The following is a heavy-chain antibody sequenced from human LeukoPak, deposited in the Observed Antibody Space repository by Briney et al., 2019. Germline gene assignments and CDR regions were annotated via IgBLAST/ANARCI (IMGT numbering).Heavy chain of an antibody. Sequence: ASVKVSCKASGYTFTSYYMHWVRQAPGQGLEWMGIINPSGGSASYAQRFQGRVTMTRDTSTSTVYMELSSLRSEDTAVYYCARYGVTPHWYFDLWGPGTLVTVSS. CDR3: ARYGVTPHWYFDL. CDR2: INPSGGSA. J-gene: IGHJ2*01. D-gene: IGHD2-21*02. V-gene: IGHV1-46*03. CDR1: GYTFTSYY.